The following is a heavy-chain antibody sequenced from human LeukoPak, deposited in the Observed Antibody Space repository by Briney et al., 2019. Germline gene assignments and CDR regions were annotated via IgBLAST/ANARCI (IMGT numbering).Heavy chain of an antibody. V-gene: IGHV1-46*01. CDR2: INPSGGST. D-gene: IGHD2-2*02. CDR3: ARDQRYCSGTTCYTRFDP. J-gene: IGHJ5*02. Sequence: ASVKVSCKASGYTFTSYYMHWVRQAPGQGLEWMGIINPSGGSTSYAQKFQGRVTITRNTSISTAYMELSSLRSEDTAVYYCARDQRYCSGTTCYTRFDPWGQGTLVTVSS. CDR1: GYTFTSYY.